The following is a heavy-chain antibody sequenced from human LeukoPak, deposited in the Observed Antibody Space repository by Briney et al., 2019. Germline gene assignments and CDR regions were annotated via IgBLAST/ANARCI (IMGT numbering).Heavy chain of an antibody. Sequence: GGSLRLSCAASGFTFSSYSMNWVRQAPGKGLEWVSSISSSSSYIYYADSVKGRFTISRDNAKNTLYLQMSSLRAEDTAVYYCARERQPNYDSTRDLGWSGYYYYMDVWGKGTTVTVSS. CDR1: GFTFSSYS. CDR3: ARERQPNYDSTRDLGWSGYYYYMDV. V-gene: IGHV3-21*01. D-gene: IGHD3-22*01. CDR2: ISSSSSYI. J-gene: IGHJ6*03.